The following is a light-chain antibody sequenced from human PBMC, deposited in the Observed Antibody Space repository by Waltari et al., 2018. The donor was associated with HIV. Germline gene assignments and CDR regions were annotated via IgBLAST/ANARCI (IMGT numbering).Light chain of an antibody. V-gene: IGLV1-47*01. CDR1: NFNIGRNL. CDR3: AVWDDSLTGRV. CDR2: TKS. J-gene: IGLJ3*02. Sequence: QSVLTQPPSASGTPGQRVTISCSGSNFNIGRNLVYWYQQFPGSAPKLLISTKSRRPSGVPDRFSGSKSGTSASLAISGLRSEDEADYYCAVWDDSLTGRVFGGGTKLTVL.